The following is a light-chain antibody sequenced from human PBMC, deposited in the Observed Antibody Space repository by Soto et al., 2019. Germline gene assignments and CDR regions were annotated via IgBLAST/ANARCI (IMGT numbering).Light chain of an antibody. CDR3: QQYYNIPFT. CDR1: QSVLYRSNSQNY. V-gene: IGKV4-1*01. J-gene: IGKJ3*01. Sequence: EIVMTQSPDSLPVSLGERAAINCKSSQSVLYRSNSQNYVAWYQQKPGQAPKLLIYWASTRESGVPDRFSGSGSGTDFTLTISSLQAEDVAVYYCQQYYNIPFTFGPGTKVDIK. CDR2: WAS.